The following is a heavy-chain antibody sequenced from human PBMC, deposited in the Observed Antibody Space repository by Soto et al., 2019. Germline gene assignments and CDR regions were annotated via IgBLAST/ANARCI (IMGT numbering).Heavy chain of an antibody. CDR3: ARGRITMVRGAWFDP. J-gene: IGHJ5*02. Sequence: QLQLQESGSGLVKPSQTLSLTCAVSGGSISSGAYSWSWIRQPPGKGLEWIGYIYHSGNTSYNPSLKSRVTISVDTSKNQFSLKLRSVTAADTAVYYCARGRITMVRGAWFDPWGQGTLVTVSS. CDR1: GGSISSGAYS. V-gene: IGHV4-30-2*01. CDR2: IYHSGNT. D-gene: IGHD3-10*01.